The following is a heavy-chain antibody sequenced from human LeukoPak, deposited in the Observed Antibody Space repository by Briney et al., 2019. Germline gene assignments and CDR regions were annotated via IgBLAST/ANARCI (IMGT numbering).Heavy chain of an antibody. D-gene: IGHD3-10*01. V-gene: IGHV4-61*01. J-gene: IGHJ4*02. CDR2: IYDSGST. CDR3: ARDRYYGSGSYYN. Sequence: SETLSLTCTVSAVSISSSNSYWSWIRQPPGKGLEWFGYIYDSGSTNYNPSLKSRVTISVDTSKNQFSLKLSSVTAADTAVYYCARDRYYGSGSYYNWGQGTLVNVSS. CDR1: AVSISSSNSY.